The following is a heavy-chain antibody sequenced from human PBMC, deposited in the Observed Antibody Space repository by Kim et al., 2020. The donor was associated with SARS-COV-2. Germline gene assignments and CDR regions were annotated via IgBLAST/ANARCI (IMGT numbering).Heavy chain of an antibody. Sequence: GGSLRLSCAASGFTFGDYAMHWVRQAPGKGLEWVSGISWNSGSIGYADSVKGRFTISRDNAKNSLYLQMNSLRAEDTALYYCAKGDHYDYVFGRPGPWTFDYWGQGTLVTVSS. V-gene: IGHV3-9*01. J-gene: IGHJ4*02. D-gene: IGHD3-16*01. CDR2: ISWNSGSI. CDR3: AKGDHYDYVFGRPGPWTFDY. CDR1: GFTFGDYA.